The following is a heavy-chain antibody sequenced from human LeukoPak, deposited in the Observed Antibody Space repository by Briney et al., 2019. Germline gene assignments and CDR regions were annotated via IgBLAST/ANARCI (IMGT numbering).Heavy chain of an antibody. CDR1: GDSVSSNSAA. D-gene: IGHD3-10*01. V-gene: IGHV6-1*01. J-gene: IGHJ4*02. CDR3: ARDRWWYYYGSGSYYNEYYFDY. Sequence: SQTLSLTCAISGDSVSSNSAAWNWIRQSPSRGLEWLGRTYYRSKWYNDYAVSVKSRITINPDTSKNQFSLQLNSVTPEDTAVYYCARDRWWYYYGSGSYYNEYYFDYWGQGTLVTVSS. CDR2: TYYRSKWYN.